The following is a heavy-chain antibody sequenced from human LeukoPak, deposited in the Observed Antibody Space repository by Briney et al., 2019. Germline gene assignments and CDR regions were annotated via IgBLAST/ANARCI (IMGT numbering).Heavy chain of an antibody. CDR3: AKAGVISGWDY. CDR1: GFTLSNYP. J-gene: IGHJ4*02. V-gene: IGHV3-23*01. D-gene: IGHD3-3*02. CDR2: IGEEKSGSWT. Sequence: GGSLRLSCAASGFTLSNYPMGWVRQAPVKGLEWLSAIGEEKSGSWTKSADSVKGRFTISRDNSENTLYLQMDSLTVEDTAVYYCAKAGVISGWDYWGQGVLVAVSS.